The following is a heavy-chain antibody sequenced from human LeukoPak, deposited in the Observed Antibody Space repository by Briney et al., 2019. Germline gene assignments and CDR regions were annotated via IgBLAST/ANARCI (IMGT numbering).Heavy chain of an antibody. J-gene: IGHJ4*02. Sequence: GESLKISCKGSRYSFTSYWIAWVRQMPGKVLEWMGIIYPGDSDTRYSPSFQGQVTISADKSISTAYLQWSSLEASDTAMYYCARQGSYFDYWAQGTLVTVSS. V-gene: IGHV5-51*01. CDR2: IYPGDSDT. CDR1: RYSFTSYW. CDR3: ARQGSYFDY.